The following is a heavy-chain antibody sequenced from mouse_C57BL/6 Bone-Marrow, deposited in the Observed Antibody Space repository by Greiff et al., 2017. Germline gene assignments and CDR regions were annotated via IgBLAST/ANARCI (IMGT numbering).Heavy chain of an antibody. J-gene: IGHJ2*01. V-gene: IGHV1-55*01. CDR2: IYPGSGST. D-gene: IGHD1-1*01. Sequence: QVQLQQPGAELVKPGASVKMSCKASGYTFTSYWITWVKQRPGQGLEWIGDIYPGSGSTNYNEKFKSKATLTVDTSSSTAYMQLSSRTSEDSAVYYWARKIYYGSSPDYWGQGTTLTVSS. CDR1: GYTFTSYW. CDR3: ARKIYYGSSPDY.